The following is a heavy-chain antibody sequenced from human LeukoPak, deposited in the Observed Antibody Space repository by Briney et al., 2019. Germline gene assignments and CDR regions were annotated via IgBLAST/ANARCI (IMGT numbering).Heavy chain of an antibody. J-gene: IGHJ5*02. V-gene: IGHV1-46*01. Sequence: GASVKLSCKASGYRFTTYYLHWVRQAPGQGLEWMGIINPSAGSTSYAQKFQDRVTMTRDVSTSTVYMELSSLSSDDTAVYYCARGVVPAAHWFDPWGQGTLVTVSS. CDR2: INPSAGST. D-gene: IGHD2-2*01. CDR1: GYRFTTYY. CDR3: ARGVVPAAHWFDP.